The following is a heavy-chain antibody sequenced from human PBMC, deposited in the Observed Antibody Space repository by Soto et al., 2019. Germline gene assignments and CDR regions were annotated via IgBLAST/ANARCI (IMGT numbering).Heavy chain of an antibody. CDR2: ISGSGGST. Sequence: GGSLRLSCAASGFTFSSYAMSWVRQAPGKGLEWVSAISGSGGSTYYADSVKGRFTISRDNSKNTLYLQMNSLRAEDTAVYYCAKVRYSGYDHLGIYDYWGQGTLVTVSS. D-gene: IGHD5-12*01. CDR1: GFTFSSYA. CDR3: AKVRYSGYDHLGIYDY. V-gene: IGHV3-23*01. J-gene: IGHJ4*02.